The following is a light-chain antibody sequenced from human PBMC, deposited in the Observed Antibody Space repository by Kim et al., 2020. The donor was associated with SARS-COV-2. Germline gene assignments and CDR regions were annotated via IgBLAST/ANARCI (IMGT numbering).Light chain of an antibody. Sequence: SGGDRITIPCRAIQSINTFLKWYQQKPGKAPRLLIYSASTLHSGVPSRFSGSGSGTDFTLTIASLQPEDIATYYCQQSYSSPSYTFGQGTKLEI. CDR1: QSINTF. V-gene: IGKV1-39*01. CDR2: SAS. CDR3: QQSYSSPSYT. J-gene: IGKJ2*01.